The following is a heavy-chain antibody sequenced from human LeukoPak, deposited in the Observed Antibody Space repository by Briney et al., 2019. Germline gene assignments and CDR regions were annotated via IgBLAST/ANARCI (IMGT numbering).Heavy chain of an antibody. CDR2: IYYSGST. CDR1: GGSISSYY. CDR3: ARVGGDYTIDY. Sequence: SETLSLTCTVSGGSISSYYWSWIRQPPGKGLEWIGYIYYSGSTNYNPSLKSRVTISVDTSKNQFSLKLSSVTAADTAVYYCARVGGDYTIDYWGQGTLVTVSS. J-gene: IGHJ4*02. D-gene: IGHD4-17*01. V-gene: IGHV4-59*01.